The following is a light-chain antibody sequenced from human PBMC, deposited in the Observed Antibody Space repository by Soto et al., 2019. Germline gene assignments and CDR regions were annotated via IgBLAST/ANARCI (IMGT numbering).Light chain of an antibody. Sequence: QAVVAHEPSLTVSQGGTVTLTCGSSTGAVTSDHFPYWFQQKPGQAPKTLIYDTYNRHSWTPARFSGSLLGGKAALTLSGAQPEDEADYYCLLSYSDGYVIFGGGTKVTVL. CDR2: DTY. V-gene: IGLV7-46*01. CDR1: TGAVTSDHF. J-gene: IGLJ2*01. CDR3: LLSYSDGYVI.